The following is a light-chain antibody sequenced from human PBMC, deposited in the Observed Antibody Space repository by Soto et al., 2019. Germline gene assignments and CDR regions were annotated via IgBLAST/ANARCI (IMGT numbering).Light chain of an antibody. Sequence: EIVLTQSPGTLSLPPGEGVTLSCRASQSVSSNYLAWYQHKPGQAPRLIIYGASARATGIPDRFSGSGSGTDFTLTISRLEPEDFAVYYCQQYSSSLYTFGQGTKLEIK. CDR1: QSVSSNY. V-gene: IGKV3-20*01. CDR3: QQYSSSLYT. J-gene: IGKJ2*01. CDR2: GAS.